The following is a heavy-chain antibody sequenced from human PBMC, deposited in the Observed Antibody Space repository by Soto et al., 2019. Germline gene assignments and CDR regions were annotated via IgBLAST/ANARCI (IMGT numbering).Heavy chain of an antibody. V-gene: IGHV3-9*01. CDR1: GFTLDDYA. CDR3: ARSIHLGDIFDI. D-gene: IGHD2-2*02. Sequence: EVQLVESGGGLVQPGRSLRLSCVASGFTLDDYAMHWVRQAPGKGLEWVSGITWTSDNIGYADSVKGRFNISRDNAKNPLFLQMNSLRAEDTALYYCARSIHLGDIFDIWGQGTMVTVSS. CDR2: ITWTSDNI. J-gene: IGHJ3*02.